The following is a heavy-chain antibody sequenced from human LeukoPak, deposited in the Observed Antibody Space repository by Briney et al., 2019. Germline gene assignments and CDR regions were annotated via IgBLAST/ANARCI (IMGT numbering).Heavy chain of an antibody. J-gene: IGHJ4*02. V-gene: IGHV3-23*01. CDR3: AKSQDSSGYYYRNFDY. Sequence: GGSLRLSCAASGFTFSSYAMSWVRQAPGKGLEWVSAISGSGGSTYYADSVKGRFTISRDNSKNTLYLQMNSLRAEDTAVYYCAKSQDSSGYYYRNFDYWGQGTLVTVSS. D-gene: IGHD3-22*01. CDR1: GFTFSSYA. CDR2: ISGSGGST.